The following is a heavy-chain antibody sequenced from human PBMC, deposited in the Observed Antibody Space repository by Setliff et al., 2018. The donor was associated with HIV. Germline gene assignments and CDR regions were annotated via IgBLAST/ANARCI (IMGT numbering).Heavy chain of an antibody. J-gene: IGHJ3*02. Sequence: SETLSLTCAVYGGSFSAYHWSWIRQTPGKGLEWLGEINHSGSTAYNLTLESRVTISLDTSKNQFSLKLTSVTAADTAVYYCASGGMTTVLGDTFDIWGQGTMVTV. CDR2: INHSGST. D-gene: IGHD4-17*01. CDR3: ASGGMTTVLGDTFDI. V-gene: IGHV4-34*01. CDR1: GGSFSAYH.